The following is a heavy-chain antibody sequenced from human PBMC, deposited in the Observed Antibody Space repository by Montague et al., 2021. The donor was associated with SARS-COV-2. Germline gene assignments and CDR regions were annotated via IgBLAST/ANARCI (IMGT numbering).Heavy chain of an antibody. CDR3: AGQNSIIMIVAVTGGYWFDP. CDR1: GGSISSSSYY. V-gene: IGHV4-39*01. CDR2: ICYSGST. Sequence: SETLSLTCTVSGGSISSSSYYWVWIHQPPGKGLEWIGSICYSGSTYYTPSLKSRVTISVDTSKNQFSLKLTSVTAAAAAVYYCAGQNSIIMIVAVTGGYWFDPWGQGTMVTVSS. D-gene: IGHD3-22*01. J-gene: IGHJ5*02.